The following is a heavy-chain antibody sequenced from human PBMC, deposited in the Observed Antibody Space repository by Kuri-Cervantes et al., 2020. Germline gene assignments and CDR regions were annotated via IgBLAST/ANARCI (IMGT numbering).Heavy chain of an antibody. V-gene: IGHV3-11*01. CDR1: GFTFSDYY. CDR3: ARDDAVAGQGGYYYYYGMDV. Sequence: GGSLRLSCAASGFTFSDYYMSWIRQAPGKELEWVSYISSSGSTIYYADSVKGRFTISRDNAKNSLYLQMNSLRAEDTAVYYCARDDAVAGQGGYYYYYGMDVWGQGTTVTVSS. CDR2: ISSSGSTI. D-gene: IGHD4-23*01. J-gene: IGHJ6*02.